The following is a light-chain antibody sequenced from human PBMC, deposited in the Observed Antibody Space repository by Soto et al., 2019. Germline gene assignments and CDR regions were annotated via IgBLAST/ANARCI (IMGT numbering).Light chain of an antibody. CDR3: QQYNNWPLFT. CDR2: GAS. J-gene: IGKJ3*01. V-gene: IGKV3-15*01. Sequence: EIVMTQSQATLSVSPGERATLSCRASQSVSSNLAWYQQKPGQAPRLLIYGASTRATDIPGRFSGSGSGTEFTLTISSLQSEDFAVYYCQQYNNWPLFTFGPGTKVAIK. CDR1: QSVSSN.